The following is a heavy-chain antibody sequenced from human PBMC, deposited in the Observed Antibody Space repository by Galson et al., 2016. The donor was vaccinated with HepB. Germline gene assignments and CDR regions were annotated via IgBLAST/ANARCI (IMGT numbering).Heavy chain of an antibody. J-gene: IGHJ3*02. D-gene: IGHD3-10*01. CDR3: ARQDYYASGTYYNGGAFDI. V-gene: IGHV4-39*01. CDR2: IYYLGNT. CDR1: GASISRSNYY. Sequence: ETLSLTCSVSGASISRSNYYWGWIRRPPGKGLEWIGSIYYLGNTYYNPSLKSPVTISVDTSENQFSLNLSSVTAADTAVYYCARQDYYASGTYYNGGAFDIWGQGTVVSVSS.